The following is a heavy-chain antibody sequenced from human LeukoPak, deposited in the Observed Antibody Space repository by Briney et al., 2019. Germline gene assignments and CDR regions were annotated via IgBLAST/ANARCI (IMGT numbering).Heavy chain of an antibody. CDR2: INHSGST. J-gene: IGHJ5*02. V-gene: IGHV4-34*01. CDR1: GGSFSAYY. D-gene: IGHD6-19*01. CDR3: ARGFSSAISWFDP. Sequence: PSETLSLTCAVYGGSFSAYYWSWIRQPPGKGLEWIGEINHSGSTNYNPSLKSRVNISVDTSKNQFSLKLSSVTAADTAVYYCARGFSSAISWFDPWGQGTLVTVSS.